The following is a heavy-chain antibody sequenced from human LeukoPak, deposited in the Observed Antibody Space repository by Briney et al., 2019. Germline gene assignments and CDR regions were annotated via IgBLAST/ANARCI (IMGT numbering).Heavy chain of an antibody. Sequence: GGSLRLSCAASGFTFSSYSMNWVRQAPGKGLEWVSSISSSSSYIYYADSVKGRFTISRDNAKNSLYLQMNSLRAEDTAVYYCARGSPLGQYCSSTSCPPFDYWGQGTLVTVSS. D-gene: IGHD2-2*01. CDR2: ISSSSSYI. CDR1: GFTFSSYS. V-gene: IGHV3-21*01. J-gene: IGHJ4*02. CDR3: ARGSPLGQYCSSTSCPPFDY.